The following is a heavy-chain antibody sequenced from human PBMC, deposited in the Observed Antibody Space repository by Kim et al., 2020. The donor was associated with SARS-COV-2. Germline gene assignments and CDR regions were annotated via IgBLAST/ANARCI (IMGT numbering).Heavy chain of an antibody. CDR2: IIPIFGTA. J-gene: IGHJ4*02. CDR3: ARWDGDCYNLPIDDY. Sequence: SVKVSCQASGGTFSSYAISWVRQAPGQGLEWMGGIIPIFGTANYAQKFQGRVTITADESTSTAYMELGSLRSEDTAVYYCARWDGDCYNLPIDDYWGQGTLVTVSS. CDR1: GGTFSSYA. V-gene: IGHV1-69*13. D-gene: IGHD2-21*01.